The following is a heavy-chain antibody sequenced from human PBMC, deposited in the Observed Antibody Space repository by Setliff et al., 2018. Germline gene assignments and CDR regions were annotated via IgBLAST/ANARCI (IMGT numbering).Heavy chain of an antibody. CDR1: GYIFTTYG. V-gene: IGHV1-18*01. Sequence: ASSEGLCKASGYIFTTYGFNWVRQAPGQGLEWMGMISTYTGKTTYAQKFQGRVTMTTDTSTGTGYMELRSLRSDDTAVYFCARFGGSCSSSSCYASDLWGQGTRVTVS. J-gene: IGHJ3*01. CDR2: ISTYTGKT. D-gene: IGHD2-2*01. CDR3: ARFGGSCSSSSCYASDL.